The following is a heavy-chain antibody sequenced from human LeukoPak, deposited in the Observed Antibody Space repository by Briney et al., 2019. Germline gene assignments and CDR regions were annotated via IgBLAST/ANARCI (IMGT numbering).Heavy chain of an antibody. V-gene: IGHV1-18*01. CDR2: ISRYNGNT. J-gene: IGHJ5*02. CDR3: ARGLEWLTRRHTWFDP. D-gene: IGHD3-3*01. CDR1: GYTFTNYA. Sequence: ASVKVSCKASGYTFTNYAISWVRQAPGQGLEWMGWISRYNGNTNYAQKLQGRVTMTTDTSTRTAYMELRSLRSDDTAVYYCARGLEWLTRRHTWFDPWGQGTLVTVSS.